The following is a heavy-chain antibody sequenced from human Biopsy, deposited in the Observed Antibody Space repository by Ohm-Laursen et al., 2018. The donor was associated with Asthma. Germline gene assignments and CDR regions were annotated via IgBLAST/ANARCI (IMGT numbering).Heavy chain of an antibody. J-gene: IGHJ4*02. CDR2: ISGSGGST. CDR1: GFTFSSYA. V-gene: IGHV3-23*01. D-gene: IGHD3-22*01. CDR3: ARGDSSNWSHYYFDY. Sequence: SLRLSCTASGFTFSSYAMNWVRQAPGKGLEWVSVISGSGGSTYYADSVKGRFTISRDNSENTLYLQMHTLRAEDTAVYYCARGDSSNWSHYYFDYWGQGTLVTVSS.